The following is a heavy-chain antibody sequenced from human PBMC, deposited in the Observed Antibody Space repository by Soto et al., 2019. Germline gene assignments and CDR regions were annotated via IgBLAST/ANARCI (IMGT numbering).Heavy chain of an antibody. J-gene: IGHJ4*01. CDR1: GYNFTSHC. V-gene: IGHV5-51*01. D-gene: IGHD6-19*01. CDR2: IYPGDSDT. Sequence: PWESLKISCKASGYNFTSHCIAGVRQMPGKGLEWMGIIYPGDSDTKYSPSLQGQVTISADTSISTAYLQWTSLKASDTAMYYCARSRRGWYSSVCYSVSGYYDYYIVCWGQGTPVSGSS. CDR3: ARSRRGWYSSVCYSVSGYYDYYIVC.